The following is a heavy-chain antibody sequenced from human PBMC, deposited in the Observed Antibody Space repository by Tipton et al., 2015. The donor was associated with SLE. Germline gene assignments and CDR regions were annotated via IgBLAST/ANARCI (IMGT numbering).Heavy chain of an antibody. CDR3: ARDQASLGLDF. CDR1: GYTFAHFW. Sequence: VQLVQSGAEVKKPGESLKISCRISGYTFAHFWISWVRQTPGKGLEWMGFIYPGDSDTKYSPSFEGQVTISADKSTSTAYVQWNSLKTSDSAIYYCARDQASLGLDFWGQGTLVTVSS. V-gene: IGHV5-51*01. CDR2: IYPGDSDT. J-gene: IGHJ4*02.